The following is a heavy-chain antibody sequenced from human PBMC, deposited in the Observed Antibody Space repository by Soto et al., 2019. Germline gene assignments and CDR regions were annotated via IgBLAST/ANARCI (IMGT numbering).Heavy chain of an antibody. CDR3: ARDPLHHGSTFDY. Sequence: GGSLRLSCAASGFTFSDYYRSWIRQPPGKGLEWISYITSSGGTIYYADSVKGRFTISRDNAENSLYLQMNGLRAEDTAVYYCARDPLHHGSTFDYWGQGTLVTVYS. J-gene: IGHJ4*02. V-gene: IGHV3-11*01. D-gene: IGHD3-10*01. CDR2: ITSSGGTI. CDR1: GFTFSDYY.